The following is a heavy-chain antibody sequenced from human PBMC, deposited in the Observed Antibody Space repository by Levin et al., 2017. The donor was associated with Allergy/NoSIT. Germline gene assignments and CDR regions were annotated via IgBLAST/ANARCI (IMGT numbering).Heavy chain of an antibody. CDR1: GGSISSYY. CDR3: ARCPRWAKGGNAGNRYYGMDV. Sequence: SSETLSLTCTISGGSISSYYWSWIRQPPGKGLEWIGYMYFSGYTSYNPSLKSRVTISVDTSKSQSSLKLSSVTAADTAVYYCARCPRWAKGGNAGNRYYGMDVWGQGTTVTVSS. J-gene: IGHJ6*02. D-gene: IGHD3-16*01. V-gene: IGHV4-59*01. CDR2: MYFSGYT.